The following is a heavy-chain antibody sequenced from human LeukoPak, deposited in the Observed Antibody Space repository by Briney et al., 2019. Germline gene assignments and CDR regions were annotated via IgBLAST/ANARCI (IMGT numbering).Heavy chain of an antibody. Sequence: GGSLRLSCAASGLTFSSYAMSWVRQAPGKGLEWVSAISGCGGSTYYADSVKGRFTISRDNSKNTLYLQMNSLRAEDTAVYYCARESSGWYLTFDYWGQGTLVTVSS. CDR2: ISGCGGST. CDR1: GLTFSSYA. D-gene: IGHD6-19*01. CDR3: ARESSGWYLTFDY. J-gene: IGHJ4*02. V-gene: IGHV3-23*01.